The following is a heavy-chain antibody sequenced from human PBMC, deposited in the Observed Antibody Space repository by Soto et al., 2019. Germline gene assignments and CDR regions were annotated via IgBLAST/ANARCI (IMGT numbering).Heavy chain of an antibody. Sequence: ASVKVSCKASGFTFTAYYLYWMRQAPGQGIEWVGWINLNSDTTDIAPKFKGRVSLTRDTPISTAYMGLNRLTSDDTAVTYCARLYLPGLRIEAGFWQDGMDVWGQGTKVTV. J-gene: IGHJ6*02. V-gene: IGHV1-2*02. CDR2: INLNSDTT. CDR1: GFTFTAYY. CDR3: ARLYLPGLRIEAGFWQDGMDV. D-gene: IGHD3-16*01.